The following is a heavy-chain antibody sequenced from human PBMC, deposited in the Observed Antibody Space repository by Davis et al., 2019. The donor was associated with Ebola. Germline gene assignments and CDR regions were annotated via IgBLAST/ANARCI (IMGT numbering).Heavy chain of an antibody. CDR2: IRSKANSYAT. D-gene: IGHD1-26*01. Sequence: GGSLRLSCAASGFTFSGSAMHWVHQASGKGLEWVGRIRSKANSYATAYAASVKGRFTISRDDSKNTAYLQMNSLKTEGTAVYYCSGSYRGFDYWGQGTLVTVSS. V-gene: IGHV3-73*01. J-gene: IGHJ4*02. CDR1: GFTFSGSA. CDR3: SGSYRGFDY.